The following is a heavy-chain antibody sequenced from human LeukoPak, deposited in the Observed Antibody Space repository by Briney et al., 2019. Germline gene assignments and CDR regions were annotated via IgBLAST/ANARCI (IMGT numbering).Heavy chain of an antibody. Sequence: GGSLRLSCAASGFTFSTYWMNWVRQDPGKGLEWVANIKQDGSEKDYVDSVKGRFIISRDNAKNSLYLQMNSLRAEDTAVYYCARGTYYYDSRKGYFEYWGQGTLVTVSS. V-gene: IGHV3-7*01. J-gene: IGHJ4*02. D-gene: IGHD3-22*01. CDR3: ARGTYYYDSRKGYFEY. CDR2: IKQDGSEK. CDR1: GFTFSTYW.